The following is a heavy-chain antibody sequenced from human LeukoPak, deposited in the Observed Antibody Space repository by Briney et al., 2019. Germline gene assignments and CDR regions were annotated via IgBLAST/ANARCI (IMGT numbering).Heavy chain of an antibody. J-gene: IGHJ4*02. V-gene: IGHV4-59*01. CDR3: ARLAVAGPSYYFDY. CDR1: GVAISSFY. CDR2: IYYSGST. D-gene: IGHD6-19*01. Sequence: SETLSLTCTVSGVAISSFYWSWIRQPPGKGLEWIGYIYYSGSTNYNPSLKSRVTISVDPSKNQFSLKLSSVTAADTAVYYCARLAVAGPSYYFDYWGQGTLVTVSS.